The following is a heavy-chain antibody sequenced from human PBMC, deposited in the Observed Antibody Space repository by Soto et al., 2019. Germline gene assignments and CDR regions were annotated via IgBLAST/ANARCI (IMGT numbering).Heavy chain of an antibody. D-gene: IGHD3-16*02. CDR1: GFTFSDHY. Sequence: PGGSLRLSCAASGFTFSDHYIDWVRQAPGKGLEWIGRSRNKAKTDTTEYAAPVKGRFTISRDDSKNSLYLQMNSLKTEDTAVYYCTTIPGVRGVSVHLGELSYFDYWGQGTLVTVSS. J-gene: IGHJ4*02. V-gene: IGHV3-72*01. CDR3: TTIPGVRGVSVHLGELSYFDY. CDR2: SRNKAKTDTT.